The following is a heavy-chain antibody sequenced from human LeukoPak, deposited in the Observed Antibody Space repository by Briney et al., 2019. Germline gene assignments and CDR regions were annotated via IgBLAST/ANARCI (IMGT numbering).Heavy chain of an antibody. CDR1: GFPFTSYS. V-gene: IGHV3-30*04. Sequence: GGSLRLSCAASGFPFTSYSMHWVRQAPGKGLEWVGVVLYDGSMQYYADSVKGRFTISRDNSKNTLYVQTNSLRGEDTAVYYCARGTLRAWIQLWLTFDYWGQGTLVTVSS. J-gene: IGHJ4*02. CDR2: VLYDGSMQ. CDR3: ARGTLRAWIQLWLTFDY. D-gene: IGHD5-18*01.